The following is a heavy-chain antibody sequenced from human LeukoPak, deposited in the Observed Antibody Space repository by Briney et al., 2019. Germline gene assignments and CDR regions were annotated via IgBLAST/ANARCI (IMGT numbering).Heavy chain of an antibody. CDR2: IWYDGSNK. CDR3: ARDEVASTFYYFDY. V-gene: IGHV3-33*01. CDR1: GFTFNSYG. J-gene: IGHJ4*02. D-gene: IGHD6-19*01. Sequence: GGSLRLSCAASGFTFNSYGMHWVRQAPGKGLEWVAVIWYDGSNKYFADSVRGRFTISRDNSKNTLYLQMNSLRAEDAAVYYCARDEVASTFYYFDYWGQGTLVTVSS.